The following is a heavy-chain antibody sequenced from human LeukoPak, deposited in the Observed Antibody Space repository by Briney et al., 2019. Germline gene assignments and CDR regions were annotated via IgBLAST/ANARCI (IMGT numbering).Heavy chain of an antibody. V-gene: IGHV1-18*01. CDR2: ISAYNGNT. J-gene: IGHJ6*03. D-gene: IGHD3-3*01. Sequence: GASVKVSCKASGYTFTSYGISWVRQAPGQGLEWMGWISAYNGNTNYAQKLQGRVTMTTDTSTSTAYMELRSLRSDDTAVYYCARDAYQYDFWSGHLNYYYYYYMDVWGKGTTVTVSS. CDR3: ARDAYQYDFWSGHLNYYYYYYMDV. CDR1: GYTFTSYG.